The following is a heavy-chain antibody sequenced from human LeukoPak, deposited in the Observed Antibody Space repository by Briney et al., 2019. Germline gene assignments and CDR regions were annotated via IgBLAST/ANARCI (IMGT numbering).Heavy chain of an antibody. CDR1: GGSISSYY. D-gene: IGHD3-3*01. V-gene: IGHV4-59*01. Sequence: SETLSLTCTVSGGSISSYYWSWIRQPPGKGLEWIGYIYYSGSTNYNPSLKSRVTISVDTSKDQFSLKLSSVTAADTAVYYCARDAINYDFWSGYSDYWGQGTLVTVSS. CDR2: IYYSGST. CDR3: ARDAINYDFWSGYSDY. J-gene: IGHJ4*02.